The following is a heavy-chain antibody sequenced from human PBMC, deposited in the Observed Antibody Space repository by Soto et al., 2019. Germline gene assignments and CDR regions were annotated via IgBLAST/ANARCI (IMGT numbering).Heavy chain of an antibody. CDR1: GGSISSYY. CDR2: IYYSGST. Sequence: PSETLSLTCTVSGGSISSYYWSWIRQPPGKGLEWIGYIYYSGSTNYNPSLKSRVTISVDTSKNQFSLKLSSVTAADTAVYYCARVFGLGGLDYWGQGTLVTVSS. V-gene: IGHV4-59*01. CDR3: ARVFGLGGLDY. J-gene: IGHJ4*02. D-gene: IGHD2-15*01.